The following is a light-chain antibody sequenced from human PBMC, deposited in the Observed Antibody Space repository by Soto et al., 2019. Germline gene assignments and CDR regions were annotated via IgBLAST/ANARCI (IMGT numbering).Light chain of an antibody. Sequence: EIVLTQSPATLSLSPGERATLSCSASQSVGGDYLAWYQSKPGQAPRLLIHGASNRATGIPDRFSGSGSGTDFTLTIGRLEPEDFAVYYCQQYLITPWTFGQGTKVDI. CDR1: QSVGGDY. J-gene: IGKJ1*01. CDR3: QQYLITPWT. V-gene: IGKV3-20*01. CDR2: GAS.